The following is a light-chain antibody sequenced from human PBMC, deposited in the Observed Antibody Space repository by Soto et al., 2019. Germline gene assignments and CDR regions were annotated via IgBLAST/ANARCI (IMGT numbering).Light chain of an antibody. CDR1: QTISSW. V-gene: IGKV1-5*03. Sequence: DIQMTQSPSTLSGSVGDRVTITCRASQTISSWLAWYQQKPGKAPKLLIYKASTLKSGVPSRFSGSGSGTDFTLTINSLQPDDIATYYCQNYDSAPITFGQGTRLEIK. CDR3: QNYDSAPIT. CDR2: KAS. J-gene: IGKJ5*01.